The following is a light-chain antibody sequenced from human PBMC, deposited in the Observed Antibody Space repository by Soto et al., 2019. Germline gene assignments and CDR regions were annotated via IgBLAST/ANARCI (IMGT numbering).Light chain of an antibody. CDR3: QQSNSYPWT. V-gene: IGKV1-5*03. Sequence: DIQMTQSPSTLSASAGDRVTITCRVSQSISPYLAWYQQKPGKAPKLLIYMASSLQSGVPSRFSGSGSGTEFTLTISSLQPDDFATYYCQQSNSYPWTFGQGTQVDIK. J-gene: IGKJ1*01. CDR2: MAS. CDR1: QSISPY.